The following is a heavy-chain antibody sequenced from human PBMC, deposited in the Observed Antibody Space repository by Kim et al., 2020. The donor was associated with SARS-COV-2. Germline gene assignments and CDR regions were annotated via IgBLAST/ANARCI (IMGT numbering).Heavy chain of an antibody. D-gene: IGHD3-16*01. V-gene: IGHV3-15*01. CDR2: IKSKTDGGTT. J-gene: IGHJ4*02. CDR1: GFIFSNAW. Sequence: GGSLRLSCAASGFIFSNAWMSWVRQAPGKGLEWVGRIKSKTDGGTTDYAAPVKGRFTISRDDSKNTLYLQMNSLKTEDTAVYYCKALNYDYVWGPSPPFDYWGQGTLVTVST. CDR3: KALNYDYVWGPSPPFDY.